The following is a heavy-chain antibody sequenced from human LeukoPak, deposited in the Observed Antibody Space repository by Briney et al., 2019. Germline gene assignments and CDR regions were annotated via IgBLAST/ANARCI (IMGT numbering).Heavy chain of an antibody. Sequence: SGGSLRLSCAASGLTFSSYAMSWVRQAPGKGLEWVSVISGSGGSTYYADSVKGRFTISRDNSKNTLYLQMNSLRAEDTAVYYCAKGGSSWYYFDYWGQGTLVTVSS. CDR3: AKGGSSWYYFDY. V-gene: IGHV3-23*01. CDR1: GLTFSSYA. J-gene: IGHJ4*02. D-gene: IGHD6-13*01. CDR2: ISGSGGST.